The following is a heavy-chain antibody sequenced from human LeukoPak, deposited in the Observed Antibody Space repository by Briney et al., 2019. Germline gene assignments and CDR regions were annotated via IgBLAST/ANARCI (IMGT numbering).Heavy chain of an antibody. CDR1: GGSISSYY. CDR3: AREHHNYYYYYGMDV. J-gene: IGHJ6*02. V-gene: IGHV4-4*07. Sequence: SETLSLTCTVSGGSISSYYWSWIRQPAGKGLEWIGRIYTSGSTNYNPSLKSRVTISVDTSKNQFSLKLSSVTAADTAVYYCAREHHNYYYYYGMDVWGQGTTVTVSS. CDR2: IYTSGST.